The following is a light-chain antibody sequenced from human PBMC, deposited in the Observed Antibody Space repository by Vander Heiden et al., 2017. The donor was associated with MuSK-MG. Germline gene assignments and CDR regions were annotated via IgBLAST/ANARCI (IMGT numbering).Light chain of an antibody. V-gene: IGKV3-20*01. CDR3: QQYGSSPMCS. J-gene: IGKJ2*04. Sequence: ELVSTWPPAPLSLSAGERATLSCSARQSLSSSYLSWYQQKPGQAPRHLIYGASSRAIGIPDRFSGSGSGTDFTLTISRLEPEDVAVYYCQQYGSSPMCSFGQGTKLEIK. CDR1: QSLSSSY. CDR2: GAS.